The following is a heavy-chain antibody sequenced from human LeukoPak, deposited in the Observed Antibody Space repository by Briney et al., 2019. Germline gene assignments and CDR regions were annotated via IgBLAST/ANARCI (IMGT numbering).Heavy chain of an antibody. Sequence: QSGGSLRLSCAASGFTFSSFSMNWVRQAPGKGLEWVSHISTSSTIYYADSVRGRFTISRDNAKNSLYLQMNSLRAEDTAVYYCARASCDGGSCLRAFDIWGHGTMVTVSS. CDR2: ISTSSTI. CDR1: GFTFSSFS. J-gene: IGHJ3*02. CDR3: ARASCDGGSCLRAFDI. V-gene: IGHV3-48*04. D-gene: IGHD2-15*01.